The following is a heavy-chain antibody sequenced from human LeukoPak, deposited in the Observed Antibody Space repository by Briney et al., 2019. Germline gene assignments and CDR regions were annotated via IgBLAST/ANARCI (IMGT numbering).Heavy chain of an antibody. CDR3: ARGSRGGAMALTLPIFGWFDP. D-gene: IGHD3-16*01. CDR2: ISYDGSNK. J-gene: IGHJ5*02. V-gene: IGHV3-30-3*01. Sequence: PGGSLRLSCAASGFTFSSYAMHWVRQAPGKGLEWVAVISYDGSNKYYADSVKGRFTISRDNSKNTLYLQMNSLRAEDTAVYYCARGSRGGAMALTLPIFGWFDPWGQGTLVTVSS. CDR1: GFTFSSYA.